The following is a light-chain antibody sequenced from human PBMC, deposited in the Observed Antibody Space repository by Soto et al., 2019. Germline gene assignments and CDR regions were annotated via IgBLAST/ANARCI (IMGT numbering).Light chain of an antibody. V-gene: IGKV1-12*01. CDR1: HDISSW. CDR3: QQANSFPFT. CDR2: AAS. J-gene: IGKJ3*01. Sequence: DIQMTQSPSSVSASVGDRVTITCRASHDISSWLAWYQQKPGKAPKLLIYAASTLQSGVPSRFSGSWSGTDFTLTISSLQPEDFATYYCQQANSFPFTFGPGTKVDIK.